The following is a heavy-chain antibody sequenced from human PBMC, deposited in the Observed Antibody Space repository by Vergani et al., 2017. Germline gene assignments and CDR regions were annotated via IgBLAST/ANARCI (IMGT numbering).Heavy chain of an antibody. J-gene: IGHJ3*02. V-gene: IGHV1-46*03. CDR3: ARAEHPTYYYDSSGYYLDAFDI. CDR2: INPSGGST. CDR1: AYTFTSYY. Sequence: QVQLVQSGAEVKKPGASVRVSCKASAYTFTSYYMHWVRQAPGQGLEWMGIINPSGGSTSYAQKFQGRVTMTRDTSTSTVYMELSSLRSEDTAVYYCARAEHPTYYYDSSGYYLDAFDIGGEGTMVTVSS. D-gene: IGHD3-22*01.